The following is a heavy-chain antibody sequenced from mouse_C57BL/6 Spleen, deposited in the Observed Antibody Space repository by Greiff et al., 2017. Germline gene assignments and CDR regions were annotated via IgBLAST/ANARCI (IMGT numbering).Heavy chain of an antibody. D-gene: IGHD1-1*01. CDR1: GYTFTSYG. V-gene: IGHV1-81*01. CDR2: IYPRSGNT. J-gene: IGHJ4*01. Sequence: QVQLQQSGAELARPGASVKLSCKASGYTFTSYGISWVKQRTGQGLEWIGEIYPRSGNTYYNEKFKGKATLTADKSSSTANMELRSLTSEDSAVYFCSGVTTVVATNWGQGTSVTVSS. CDR3: SGVTTVVATN.